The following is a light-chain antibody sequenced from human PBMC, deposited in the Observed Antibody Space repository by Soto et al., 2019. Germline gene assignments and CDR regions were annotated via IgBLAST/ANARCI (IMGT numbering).Light chain of an antibody. CDR2: DAS. Sequence: IQITQSPSTLSSSVGDRFTITCLASQSISSWLAWYQQKPGKAPKLLIYDASSLESGVPSRFSGSGSGTEFTLTISSLQPDDFATYYCQQYNSYSYTFGQGTKVDIK. CDR3: QQYNSYSYT. J-gene: IGKJ2*01. CDR1: QSISSW. V-gene: IGKV1-5*01.